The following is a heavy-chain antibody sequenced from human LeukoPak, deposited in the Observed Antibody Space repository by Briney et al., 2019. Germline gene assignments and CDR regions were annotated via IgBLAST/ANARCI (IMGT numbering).Heavy chain of an antibody. CDR2: ISYDGSNK. V-gene: IGHV3-30-3*01. D-gene: IGHD4-17*01. J-gene: IGHJ4*02. CDR1: GFTFSSYA. Sequence: PGGSLRLSCAASGFTFSSYAMHWVRQAPGKGLEWVAVISYDGSNKYYADSVKGRFTISRDNSKNTPYLQMNSLRAEDTAVYYCARGSSDYAAVFDYWGQGTLVTVSS. CDR3: ARGSSDYAAVFDY.